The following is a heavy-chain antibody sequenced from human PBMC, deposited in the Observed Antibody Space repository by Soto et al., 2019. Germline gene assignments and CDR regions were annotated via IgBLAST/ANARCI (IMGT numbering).Heavy chain of an antibody. V-gene: IGHV3-33*01. Sequence: GGSLRLSCAASGFTFSSYGMHWVRQAPGKGLEWVAVIWYDGSNKYYADSVKGRFTISRDNSNNTLYLQMNNLRAEDTAVYYCARDYSIIVVVPGYWGQGTLVTVSS. CDR3: ARDYSIIVVVPGY. J-gene: IGHJ4*02. D-gene: IGHD3-22*01. CDR2: IWYDGSNK. CDR1: GFTFSSYG.